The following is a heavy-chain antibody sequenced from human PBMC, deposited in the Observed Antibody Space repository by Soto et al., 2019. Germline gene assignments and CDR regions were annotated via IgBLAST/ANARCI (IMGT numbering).Heavy chain of an antibody. CDR1: GGSISSGDYY. D-gene: IGHD3-10*01. V-gene: IGHV4-30-4*01. CDR3: ARVGGFGATTIDY. J-gene: IGHJ4*02. Sequence: QVQLQESGPGLVKPSQTLSLTCTVSGGSISSGDYYWSWIRQPPGKGLEWIGYIYYSGSTYYNPSLKSRVTLSVDTSKNQFSLKPSSVTAADTAVYYCARVGGFGATTIDYWGQGTLVTVSS. CDR2: IYYSGST.